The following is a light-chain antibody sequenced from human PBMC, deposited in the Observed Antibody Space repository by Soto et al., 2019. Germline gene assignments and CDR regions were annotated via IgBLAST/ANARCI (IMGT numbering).Light chain of an antibody. Sequence: DIQMTQSPSSLSASVGDRDTISCQASQDISNRLNWYQQKPGTAPKLLIYDASLLETGVPSRFSGGGSGTDFTFTISSLQPEDFATYYCQQIDNLLFTFGQGTKLEI. V-gene: IGKV1-33*01. CDR3: QQIDNLLFT. CDR2: DAS. CDR1: QDISNR. J-gene: IGKJ2*01.